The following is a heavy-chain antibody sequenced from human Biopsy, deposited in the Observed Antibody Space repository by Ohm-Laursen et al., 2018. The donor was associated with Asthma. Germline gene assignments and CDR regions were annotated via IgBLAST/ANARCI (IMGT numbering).Heavy chain of an antibody. CDR1: GFTFSSYA. J-gene: IGHJ4*02. Sequence: SLRLSCAASGFTFSSYAMSWVRQAPGKGLERVSAISGSGGSTYYADSVKGRFTISRDNSKNTLFLQMNSLRAEDTVVYYCAKFRVAVAAVFHYWGQGTLVTVSS. V-gene: IGHV3-23*01. CDR3: AKFRVAVAAVFHY. CDR2: ISGSGGST. D-gene: IGHD6-19*01.